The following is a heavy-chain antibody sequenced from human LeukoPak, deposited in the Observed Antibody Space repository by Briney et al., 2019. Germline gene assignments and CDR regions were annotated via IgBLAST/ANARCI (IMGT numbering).Heavy chain of an antibody. J-gene: IGHJ4*02. CDR3: ARQDGNSKYYFDY. V-gene: IGHV5-51*01. Sequence: GESLKISCKGSGYSFTYYWIGWVRQMPGKSLEWMGIIYPGDSDTRYRPSFQSQVTISVDKSISTAYLQWSSLKASDTAMYYCARQDGNSKYYFDYWGQGTLVTVSS. CDR1: GYSFTYYW. D-gene: IGHD1-1*01. CDR2: IYPGDSDT.